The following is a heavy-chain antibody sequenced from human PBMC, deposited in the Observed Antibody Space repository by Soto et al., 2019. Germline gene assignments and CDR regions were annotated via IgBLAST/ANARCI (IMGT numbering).Heavy chain of an antibody. Sequence: SETLSLTCTVSGGSITTYQWSWIRQPPGKGLEWIGGYSGFTNYNPSLEIRATISVDHSKNQFFLTLRSVTAADTAVYYCARDYGDYSFFFDYWGQGALVTVSS. D-gene: IGHD4-17*01. CDR3: ARDYGDYSFFFDY. J-gene: IGHJ4*02. CDR2: YSGFT. CDR1: GGSITTYQ. V-gene: IGHV4-59*01.